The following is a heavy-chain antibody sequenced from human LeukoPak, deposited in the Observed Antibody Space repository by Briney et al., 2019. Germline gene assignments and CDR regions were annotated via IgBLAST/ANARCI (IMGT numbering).Heavy chain of an antibody. Sequence: GSLRLSCAASGFTFSNYWMNWVRQAPGKGLEWVANIKEDGSENYYVDSVKGRFTISRDNAKNSLDLQMNSLRAEDTAVYYCARRAYSRRLRDVRYGMDVWGQGTTVTVSS. V-gene: IGHV3-7*05. J-gene: IGHJ6*02. D-gene: IGHD2-21*01. CDR2: IKEDGSEN. CDR3: ARRAYSRRLRDVRYGMDV. CDR1: GFTFSNYW.